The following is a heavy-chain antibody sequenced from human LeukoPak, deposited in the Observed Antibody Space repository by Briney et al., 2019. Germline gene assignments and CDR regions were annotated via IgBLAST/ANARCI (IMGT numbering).Heavy chain of an antibody. Sequence: SETLSLTCTVSGGSFSSYYWTWIRQPPGKGLEGIGYIDYSGNTNYSPSLKSRVTISVDTSMNQFSLKLRFLTAADTAVYYCARVGSWYYFDYWGQGTLVTVSS. CDR3: ARVGSWYYFDY. CDR2: IDYSGNT. CDR1: GGSFSSYY. J-gene: IGHJ4*02. D-gene: IGHD6-13*01. V-gene: IGHV4-59*01.